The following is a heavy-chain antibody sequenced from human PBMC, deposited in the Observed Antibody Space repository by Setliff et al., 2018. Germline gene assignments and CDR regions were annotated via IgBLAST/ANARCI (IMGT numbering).Heavy chain of an antibody. Sequence: ETLSLTCTVSGGSISSHYWSWIRQPPGKGLEWVGSIYYSGSTNYNPSLKSRVTISVDTSKNQFSLKLGSVTAADTAVYYCARGRLHYYDSSGYSYWGQGTLVTVSS. J-gene: IGHJ4*02. CDR2: IYYSGST. D-gene: IGHD3-22*01. CDR3: ARGRLHYYDSSGYSY. V-gene: IGHV4-59*11. CDR1: GGSISSHY.